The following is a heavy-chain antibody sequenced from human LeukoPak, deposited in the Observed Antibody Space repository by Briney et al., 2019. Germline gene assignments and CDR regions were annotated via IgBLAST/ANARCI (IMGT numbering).Heavy chain of an antibody. CDR1: GYTFTSYY. V-gene: IGHV1-46*01. D-gene: IGHD4-23*01. CDR2: INPSGGST. Sequence: GASVKVSCKASGYTFTSYYMHWVRQAPGQGLEWMGIINPSGGSTSHAQKFQGRVTMTRDTSTSTVYMELSSLRSEDTAVYYCARETETGGNSDWFDPWGQGTLVTVSS. J-gene: IGHJ5*02. CDR3: ARETETGGNSDWFDP.